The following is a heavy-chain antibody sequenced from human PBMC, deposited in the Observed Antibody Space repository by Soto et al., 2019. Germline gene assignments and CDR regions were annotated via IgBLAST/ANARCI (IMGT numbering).Heavy chain of an antibody. CDR2: IYYSGNT. Sequence: QLQLQESGPGLVKPSETLSLTCTVSGGSIRSSSYYWGWIRQPPGKGLEWIGSIYYSGNTYYTPSLTSRVTISVDTSKNQFSLKLSSVTAADTAVYYFAREGGRYCTGGSCQVDYWGQGTLVTVSS. D-gene: IGHD2-15*01. CDR3: AREGGRYCTGGSCQVDY. CDR1: GGSIRSSSYY. V-gene: IGHV4-39*02. J-gene: IGHJ4*02.